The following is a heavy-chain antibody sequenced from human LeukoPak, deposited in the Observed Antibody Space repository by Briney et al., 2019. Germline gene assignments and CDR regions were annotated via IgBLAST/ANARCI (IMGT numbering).Heavy chain of an antibody. D-gene: IGHD3-22*01. CDR1: GFTLGDYA. J-gene: IGHJ4*02. CDR2: IRSKAYGGTT. CDR3: TRDRGPHYYDSSGYYPGGPNDY. V-gene: IGHV3-49*04. Sequence: GGSLRLSCTASGFTLGDYAMSWVRQAPGKGLEWVGFIRSKAYGGTTEYAASVKGRFTISRDDSKSIAYLQMNSLKTEDTAVYYCTRDRGPHYYDSSGYYPGGPNDYWGQGTLVTVSS.